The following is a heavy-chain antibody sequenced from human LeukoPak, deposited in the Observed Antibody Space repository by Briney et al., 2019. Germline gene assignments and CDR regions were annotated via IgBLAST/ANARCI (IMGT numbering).Heavy chain of an antibody. D-gene: IGHD1-26*01. Sequence: GGSLRLSCTASGVMFSNYWMHWVRQVPGKGLVWVSRIKGDGSSTDYADSVRGRFTISRDNAKNTLLLQMNSLRAEDTAVYYCVRDGVGAPPFDYWGQGVLVTVSS. CDR1: GVMFSNYW. CDR2: IKGDGSST. CDR3: VRDGVGAPPFDY. J-gene: IGHJ4*02. V-gene: IGHV3-74*01.